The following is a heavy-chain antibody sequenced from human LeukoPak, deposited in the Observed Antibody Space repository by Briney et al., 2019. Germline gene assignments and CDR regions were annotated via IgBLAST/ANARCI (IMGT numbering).Heavy chain of an antibody. CDR3: ARGPFYYDYGDYHPFDP. V-gene: IGHV1-2*02. CDR2: INPNSGGT. CDR1: GYTFTGYY. Sequence: ASVTVSCKASGYTFTGYYMHWVRQAPGQGLEWMGWINPNSGGTNYAQKFQGRVTMTRDTSISTAYMELSRLRSDDTAVYYCARGPFYYDYGDYHPFDPWGQGTLVTVSS. J-gene: IGHJ5*02. D-gene: IGHD4-17*01.